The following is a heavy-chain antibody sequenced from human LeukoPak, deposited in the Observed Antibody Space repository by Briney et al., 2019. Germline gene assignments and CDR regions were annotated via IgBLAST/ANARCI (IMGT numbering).Heavy chain of an antibody. D-gene: IGHD3-10*01. V-gene: IGHV3-23*01. CDR2: ISGSGGST. CDR3: AKLTVWFGELFPNERMRYMDV. J-gene: IGHJ6*03. CDR1: GFTFSSYA. Sequence: PGESLRLSCAASGFTFSSYAMSWVRLAPGKGLEWVSAISGSGGSTYYADSVKGRFTISRDNSKNTLYLQMNSLRAEDTAVYYCAKLTVWFGELFPNERMRYMDVWGKGTTVTVSS.